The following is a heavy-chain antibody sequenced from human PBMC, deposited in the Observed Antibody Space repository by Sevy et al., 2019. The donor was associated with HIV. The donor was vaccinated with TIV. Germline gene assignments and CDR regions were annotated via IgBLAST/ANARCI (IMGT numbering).Heavy chain of an antibody. CDR2: INEDGSRL. Sequence: GGSLRLSCVASGFTFSDSWTTWVRQAPGKGLERIAFINEDGSRLGYVDSVRGRFTISRENTKNSLYLQMNSLRAEDTAVYFCARDRAYSALDYWGQGTLVTVSS. V-gene: IGHV3-7*01. J-gene: IGHJ4*02. D-gene: IGHD5-18*01. CDR3: ARDRAYSALDY. CDR1: GFTFSDSW.